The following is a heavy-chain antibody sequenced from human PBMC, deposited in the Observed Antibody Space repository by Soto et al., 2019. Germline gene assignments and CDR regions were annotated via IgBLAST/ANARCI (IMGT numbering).Heavy chain of an antibody. Sequence: ASVKVSCKASGGTFSNYAMHWVSQAPGQRLEWMGWINTGNGNTKYSQKFQGRVTITRDTSATTAYMELSSLRSEDTAVYYCVRKYGPGNYYNVGIDHWGQGTLVTVS. V-gene: IGHV1-3*04. D-gene: IGHD3-10*01. CDR3: VRKYGPGNYYNVGIDH. J-gene: IGHJ4*02. CDR1: GGTFSNYA. CDR2: INTGNGNT.